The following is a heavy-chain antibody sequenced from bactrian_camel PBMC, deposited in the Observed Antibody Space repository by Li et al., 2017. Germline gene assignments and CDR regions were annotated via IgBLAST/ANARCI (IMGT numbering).Heavy chain of an antibody. Sequence: RYCLGWFRQSPGKGREPVAGLTVGTSNSYYADSVKGRFTISQGDNKHMVVLQMDKLTSEDTAMYYCAADFRSNCLGASGTWRSGPDWWGQGTQVTVS. J-gene: IGHJ4*01. CDR2: LTVGTSNS. D-gene: IGHD7*01. CDR3: AADFRSNCLGASGTWRSGPDW. V-gene: IGHV3S1*01. CDR1: RYC.